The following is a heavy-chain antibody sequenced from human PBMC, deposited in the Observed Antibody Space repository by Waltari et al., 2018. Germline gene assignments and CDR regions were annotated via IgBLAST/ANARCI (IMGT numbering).Heavy chain of an antibody. CDR1: GYTFSDYY. D-gene: IGHD3-9*01. CDR3: ARDRDSSSYFVQH. Sequence: QLVQCGAEVRRPGASVKVSCHASGYTFSDYYIQWVRQAPEQGLEWMGYINPDSGVTKYAESFQARVTMTRDTSSSTAYLELRRLTSDDTAVYYCARDRDSSSYFVQHWGQGTLVTVSS. J-gene: IGHJ1*01. V-gene: IGHV1-2*02. CDR2: INPDSGVT.